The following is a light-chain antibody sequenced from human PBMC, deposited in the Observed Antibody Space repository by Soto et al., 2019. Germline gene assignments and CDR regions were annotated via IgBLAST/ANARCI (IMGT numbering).Light chain of an antibody. J-gene: IGLJ2*01. Sequence: QSVLTQPPSVSAAPGQKVTISCSGSSSNIGNNYVSWYQQFPGTAPKLLIYDNNMRPSGIPDRSSGSKSGTSATLGITGLQTGDEADYYCGTWDSSLSAGVFGGGTQLTVL. CDR2: DNN. CDR1: SSNIGNNY. V-gene: IGLV1-51*01. CDR3: GTWDSSLSAGV.